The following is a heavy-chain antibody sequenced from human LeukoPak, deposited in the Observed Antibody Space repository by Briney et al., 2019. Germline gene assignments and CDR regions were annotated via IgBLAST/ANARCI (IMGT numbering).Heavy chain of an antibody. J-gene: IGHJ4*02. CDR1: GYTFTSYG. CDR3: ARDYYGSGSYYTPPDY. V-gene: IGHV1-18*01. D-gene: IGHD3-10*01. Sequence: ASVKVSCKASGYTFTSYGISWVRQAPGQGLEWMGWISAYNGNTNYAQKLQGRVTMTTDTSTSTAYMELRSLRSDDTAVYYCARDYYGSGSYYTPPDYWGQGTLVTVSS. CDR2: ISAYNGNT.